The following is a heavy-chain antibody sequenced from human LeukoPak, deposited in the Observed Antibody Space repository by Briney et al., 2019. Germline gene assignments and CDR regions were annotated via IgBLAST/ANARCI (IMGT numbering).Heavy chain of an antibody. J-gene: IGHJ3*02. CDR1: GFTFSSYA. CDR3: AKDSIYSRGSGWYRDAFDI. D-gene: IGHD6-19*01. Sequence: PGGSLRLSCAASGFTFSSYAMSWVRQAPGKGLEWVSAISSSGGSTYYADSVKGRFTISRDNSKNTLYLQMNSLRAEDTAVYYCAKDSIYSRGSGWYRDAFDIWGQGTVVTVSS. V-gene: IGHV3-23*01. CDR2: ISSSGGST.